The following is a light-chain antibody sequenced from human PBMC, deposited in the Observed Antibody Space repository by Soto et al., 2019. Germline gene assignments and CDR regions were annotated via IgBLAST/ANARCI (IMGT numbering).Light chain of an antibody. V-gene: IGKV3-15*01. CDR3: QQYNNWPRT. Sequence: EIVMTQSPATLSVSTGERATLSCRASQSVSSDLAWYHQKPGQAPRLLIYSASTRATGIPARFSGSGSGTEFTPTINSLQSEDFAVYYCQQYNNWPRTFGQGTKVDI. J-gene: IGKJ1*01. CDR1: QSVSSD. CDR2: SAS.